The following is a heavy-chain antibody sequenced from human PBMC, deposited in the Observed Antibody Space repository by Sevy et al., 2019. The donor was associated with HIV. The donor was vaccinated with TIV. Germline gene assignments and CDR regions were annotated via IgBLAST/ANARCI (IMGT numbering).Heavy chain of an antibody. CDR1: GFTFSDYD. CDR3: ARLFSCGGDCYYLDY. V-gene: IGHV3-30*04. D-gene: IGHD2-21*02. Sequence: GGSLRLSCVASGFTFSDYDMHWVRQAPGKGLEWVAVMSHDGNYKNHADSVKVRFTISRDNFKNTLYLQMNSLRVEDTAVYFCARLFSCGGDCYYLDYWGQGVPVTVSS. CDR2: MSHDGNYK. J-gene: IGHJ4*02.